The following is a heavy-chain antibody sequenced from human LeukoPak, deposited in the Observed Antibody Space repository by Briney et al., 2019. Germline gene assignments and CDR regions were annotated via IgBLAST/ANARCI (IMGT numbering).Heavy chain of an antibody. CDR1: GYTFTSYG. CDR3: ARGDYVWGSYRYLY. CDR2: ISAYNGNT. V-gene: IGHV1-18*01. J-gene: IGHJ4*02. D-gene: IGHD3-16*02. Sequence: ASVKVSCKASGYTFTSYGISWVRQAPGQGLEWMGWISAYNGNTNYAQKLRGRVTMTTDTSTSTAYMELSSLRSEDTAVYYCARGDYVWGSYRYLYWGQGTLVTVSS.